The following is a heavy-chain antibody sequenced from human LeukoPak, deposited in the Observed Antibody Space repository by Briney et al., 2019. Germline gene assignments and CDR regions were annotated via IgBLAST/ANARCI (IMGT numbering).Heavy chain of an antibody. Sequence: SVKVSCKASGGTFSSYTISWVRQAPGQGVEWMGRIIPILGIANYAQKFQGRVTITADKSTSTAYMELSSLRSEDTAVYYCATSSRYYPGYFGYWGQGTLVTVSS. D-gene: IGHD3-22*01. J-gene: IGHJ4*02. V-gene: IGHV1-69*02. CDR2: IIPILGIA. CDR1: GGTFSSYT. CDR3: ATSSRYYPGYFGY.